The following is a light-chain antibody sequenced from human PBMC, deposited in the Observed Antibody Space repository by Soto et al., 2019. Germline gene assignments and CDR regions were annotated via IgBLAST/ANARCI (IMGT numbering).Light chain of an antibody. J-gene: IGLJ1*01. Sequence: QSALTQPASVSGSPGQSITISCTGTNSDVGGYNYVSWYQQYPGEAPKLMIYDVINRPSGVSNRFSGSKSGNTASLTISRLQAEDEADYYCGSYRTNSPYVFGTGTKVTVL. CDR2: DVI. V-gene: IGLV2-14*01. CDR3: GSYRTNSPYV. CDR1: NSDVGGYNY.